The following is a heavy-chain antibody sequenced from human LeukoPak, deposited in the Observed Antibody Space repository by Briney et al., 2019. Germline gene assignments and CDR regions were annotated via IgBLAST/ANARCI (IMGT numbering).Heavy chain of an antibody. J-gene: IGHJ1*01. Sequence: SETLSLTCTVSGGSVSSGSYYWSWIRQPPGTGLEWIGYFSYTGSINYNPSLKSRVTISVDTSKNQFSLKMTSVTAADTAVYYCARGYCGGDCYSTPYFQYWGQGTLVPVSS. CDR3: ARGYCGGDCYSTPYFQY. V-gene: IGHV4-61*01. D-gene: IGHD2-21*02. CDR1: GGSVSSGSYY. CDR2: FSYTGSI.